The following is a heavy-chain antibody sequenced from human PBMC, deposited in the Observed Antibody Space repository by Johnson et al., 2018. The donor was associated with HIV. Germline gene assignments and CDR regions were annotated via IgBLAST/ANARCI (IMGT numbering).Heavy chain of an antibody. CDR1: GFTVSSNY. Sequence: VQLVESGGGLIQPGGSLRLSCAASGFTVSSNYMSWVRQAPGQGLEWVSVIGTAGDTYYPGSVQGRFTISRENAKDSLYRQMNSLRAGDTAVYYCARIAARGAFDIWGQGTMVTVSS. CDR3: ARIAARGAFDI. CDR2: IGTAGDT. V-gene: IGHV3-13*01. D-gene: IGHD6-13*01. J-gene: IGHJ3*02.